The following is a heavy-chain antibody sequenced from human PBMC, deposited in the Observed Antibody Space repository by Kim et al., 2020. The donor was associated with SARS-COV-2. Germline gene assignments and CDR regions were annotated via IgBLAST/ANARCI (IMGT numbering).Heavy chain of an antibody. V-gene: IGHV3-33*05. J-gene: IGHJ4*02. CDR2: ISNDGPTA. CDR1: GFIFRNFG. Sequence: GGSLRLSCAASGFIFRNFGMHWVRQAPGKGLEWVAFISNDGPTAISADSVRGRFTISRDYSENKLYLQMDSLSAGDTAVYYCARPSSSHFDFWDQGTLVT. D-gene: IGHD3-10*01. CDR3: ARPSSSHFDF.